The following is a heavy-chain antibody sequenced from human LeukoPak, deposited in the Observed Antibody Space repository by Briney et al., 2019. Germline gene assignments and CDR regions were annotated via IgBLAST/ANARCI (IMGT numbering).Heavy chain of an antibody. D-gene: IGHD3-10*01. Sequence: GGSLRLSCAASGFTLSSYEMNWVRQAPGKGLEWVSYISSSGSTIYYADSVKGRFTISRDNAKNSLYLQMNSLRAEDTAVYYCARESRSACFDYWGQGTLVTVSS. V-gene: IGHV3-48*03. CDR2: ISSSGSTI. CDR1: GFTLSSYE. CDR3: ARESRSACFDY. J-gene: IGHJ4*02.